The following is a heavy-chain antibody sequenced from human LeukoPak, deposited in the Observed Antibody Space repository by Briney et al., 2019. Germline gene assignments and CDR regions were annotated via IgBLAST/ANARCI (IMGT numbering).Heavy chain of an antibody. CDR2: ISTSGTYI. Sequence: PGGSLRLSCVASEFTFSTYSMNWVRQPPGRGLEWVSSISTSGTYISYADSVKGRFTISRDNTRNSLYLQMNSLRAEDTAVYYCAGDHGNSYDYSFDHWGQGTLVTVSS. V-gene: IGHV3-21*04. CDR1: EFTFSTYS. J-gene: IGHJ4*02. CDR3: AGDHGNSYDYSFDH. D-gene: IGHD3-16*01.